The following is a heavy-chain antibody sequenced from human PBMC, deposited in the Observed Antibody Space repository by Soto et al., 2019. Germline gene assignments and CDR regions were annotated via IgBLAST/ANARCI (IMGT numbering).Heavy chain of an antibody. D-gene: IGHD3-10*01. Sequence: QVQLVESGGGVVQPGRSLRLSCAASGFTFSSYGMHWVRQAPGKGLEWVAVIWYDGSNKYYADSVKGRFTISRDNSKNTLYLQMNSLRAEDTAVYYCARGYTYYYGSGSYFDYWGQGTLVTVSS. V-gene: IGHV3-33*01. CDR3: ARGYTYYYGSGSYFDY. J-gene: IGHJ4*02. CDR1: GFTFSSYG. CDR2: IWYDGSNK.